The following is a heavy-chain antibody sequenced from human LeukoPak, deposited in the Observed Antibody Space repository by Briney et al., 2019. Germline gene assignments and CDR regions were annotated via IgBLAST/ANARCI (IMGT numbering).Heavy chain of an antibody. CDR1: GGFINSTY. CDR2: IYYSGST. V-gene: IGHV4-59*08. CDR3: ARRNADDAFDI. Sequence: SETPSHTSTVSGGFINSTYWSWIRQPPGGGREWIGYIYYSGSTIYSPSLTSRVTISVARTKNQFSLKLSSVTAADTAVYYCARRNADDAFDIWGQGTMVTVSS. J-gene: IGHJ3*02.